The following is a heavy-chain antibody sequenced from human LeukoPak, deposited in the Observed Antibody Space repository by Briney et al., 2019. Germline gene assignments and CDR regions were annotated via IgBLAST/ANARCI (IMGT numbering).Heavy chain of an antibody. CDR1: GFTFSNYW. V-gene: IGHV3-7*04. Sequence: PGGSLRLSCAASGFTFSNYWVSWGRQAPGKGLEWVANIKQDGSEKYYVDSVKGRFTISRDNAKNSLYLQMNSLRAEDTAVYYCARDNPLDNYHDSFGFGDYWGQGTLVTVSS. CDR3: ARDNPLDNYHDSFGFGDY. D-gene: IGHD3-22*01. J-gene: IGHJ4*02. CDR2: IKQDGSEK.